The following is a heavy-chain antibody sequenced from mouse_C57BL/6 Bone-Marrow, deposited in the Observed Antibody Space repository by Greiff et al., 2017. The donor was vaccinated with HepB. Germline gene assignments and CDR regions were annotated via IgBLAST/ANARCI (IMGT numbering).Heavy chain of an antibody. CDR2: IYPGDGDT. CDR3: AREGLDDC. CDR1: GYAFSSYW. Sequence: VQLQQSGAELVKPGASVKISCTASGYAFSSYWMNWVKQRPGKGLEWIGQIYPGDGDTNYNGKFKGKATLTADKSASTAYMQLSRLTSEDSAVYFCAREGLDDCWGQGTTLTVSA. J-gene: IGHJ2*01. V-gene: IGHV1-80*01. D-gene: IGHD3-3*01.